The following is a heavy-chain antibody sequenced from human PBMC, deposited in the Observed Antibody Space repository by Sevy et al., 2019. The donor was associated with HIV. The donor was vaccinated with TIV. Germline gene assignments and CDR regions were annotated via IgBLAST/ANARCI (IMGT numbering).Heavy chain of an antibody. J-gene: IGHJ4*02. CDR1: GFTFSSYA. CDR3: ARYPPGLDLVATVFDY. Sequence: YLRLSCAASGFTFSSYAMHWVRQAPGKGLEWVAVISYDGSNKYYADSVKGRFTISRENSKNTLYLQMNSLRAEDTAVYYCARYPPGLDLVATVFDYWGQGTLVYVSS. CDR2: ISYDGSNK. V-gene: IGHV3-30-3*01. D-gene: IGHD5-12*01.